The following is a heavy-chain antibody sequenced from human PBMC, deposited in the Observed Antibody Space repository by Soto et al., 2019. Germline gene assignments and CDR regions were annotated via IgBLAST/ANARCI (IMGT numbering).Heavy chain of an antibody. V-gene: IGHV3-30*03. J-gene: IGHJ2*01. CDR3: ARNSPTSHYWYFDL. D-gene: IGHD2-15*01. Sequence: QVQLVESGGGVVQPGRSLRLSCAASGFTFSDYGIHWVRQAPGKGLEWVAVVSYDGSKVYYADSVKGRFTISRDNSKNTLYLQMNSLRAEDTAIYYSARNSPTSHYWYFDLWGRGTLVTVSS. CDR2: VSYDGSKV. CDR1: GFTFSDYG.